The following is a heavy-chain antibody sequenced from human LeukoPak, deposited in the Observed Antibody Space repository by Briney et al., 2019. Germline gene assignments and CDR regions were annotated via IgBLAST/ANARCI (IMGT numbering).Heavy chain of an antibody. D-gene: IGHD1-1*01. CDR2: VGISSGNT. Sequence: GGSLRLSCAASGFTFSDYSMNWARQAPGKGLEWISWVGISSGNTKYAASVKSRFIISGDNAKNSLYLQMNSLRVEDTAVYYCARDHNYAFDNWGQGTLVTVSS. CDR3: ARDHNYAFDN. V-gene: IGHV3-48*04. J-gene: IGHJ4*02. CDR1: GFTFSDYS.